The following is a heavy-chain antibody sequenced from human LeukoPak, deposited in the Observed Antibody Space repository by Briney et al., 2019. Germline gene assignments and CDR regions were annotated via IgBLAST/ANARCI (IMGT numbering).Heavy chain of an antibody. CDR3: AKAIGIAAATYYGMDV. Sequence: GGSLRLSCAASGFTFSSYGMHWVRQAPGKGLEWVAFIRYDGSNKYYADSVKGRFTISRDNSKNTLYLQMNSLRAEGTAVYYCAKAIGIAAATYYGMDVWGQGTTVTVSS. D-gene: IGHD6-13*01. J-gene: IGHJ6*02. V-gene: IGHV3-30*02. CDR1: GFTFSSYG. CDR2: IRYDGSNK.